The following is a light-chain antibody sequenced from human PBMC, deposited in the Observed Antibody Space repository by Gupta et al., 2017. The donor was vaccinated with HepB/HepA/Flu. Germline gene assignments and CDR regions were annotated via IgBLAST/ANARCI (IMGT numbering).Light chain of an antibody. Sequence: DIGMTQPPATLSVSPGERATLSCRASQSVSSYLAWYQQKPGQAPRLLIYGASTRATGIPARFSGSGSEAEFTLTTSSLQSEDVAVSYCRQYNNWHPLTFGGGTKVESK. CDR1: QSVSSY. V-gene: IGKV3-15*01. CDR2: GAS. J-gene: IGKJ4*01. CDR3: RQYNNWHPLT.